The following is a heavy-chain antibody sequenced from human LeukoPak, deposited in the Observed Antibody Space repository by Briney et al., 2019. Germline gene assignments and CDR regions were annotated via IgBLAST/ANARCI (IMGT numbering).Heavy chain of an antibody. CDR3: SRRGRWLGRWFDP. CDR1: GGSFTDYY. Sequence: SETLSLTCAVFGGSFTDYYWSWIRQPPGKGLEWIGEVTHSGSTNYKSSLKSRLTISVDMSKNQFSLKLTSVTAADTAIYYCSRRGRWLGRWFDPWGQGTLVTVSS. CDR2: VTHSGST. V-gene: IGHV4-34*01. D-gene: IGHD4-23*01. J-gene: IGHJ5*02.